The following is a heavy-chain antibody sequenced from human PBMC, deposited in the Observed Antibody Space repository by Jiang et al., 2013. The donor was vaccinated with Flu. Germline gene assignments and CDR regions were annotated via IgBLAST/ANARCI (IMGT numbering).Heavy chain of an antibody. CDR3: AKAGNRVPVDA. CDR2: IYYSGTT. Sequence: GSGLVKPSETLSLTCSVSGDSFSNPAHLWAWVRQPPGKGLEWIGSIYYSGTTFYNPSLRSRLTISVDTSKSQFSLRMASVTAADTALYFCAKAGNRVPVDAWGQGTQVTVSS. D-gene: IGHD1-14*01. V-gene: IGHV4-39*01. CDR1: GDSFSNPAHL. J-gene: IGHJ5*02.